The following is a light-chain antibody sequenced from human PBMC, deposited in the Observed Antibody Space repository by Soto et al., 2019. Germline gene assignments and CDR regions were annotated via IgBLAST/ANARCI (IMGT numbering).Light chain of an antibody. CDR1: SGNIVSNY. Sequence: NFMLTQPLSVSESPGKTVTISCTRSSGNIVSNYVQWYQQRPGSSPTTVIYEDDDRPSGVPDRFSGSIDTSSNSASLTISGLKTEDEADYYCQSYDADILIFGGGTKVTVL. CDR2: EDD. J-gene: IGLJ2*01. CDR3: QSYDADILI. V-gene: IGLV6-57*01.